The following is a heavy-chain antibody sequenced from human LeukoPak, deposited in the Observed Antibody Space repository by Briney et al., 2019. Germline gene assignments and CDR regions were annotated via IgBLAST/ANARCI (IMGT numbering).Heavy chain of an antibody. V-gene: IGHV4-59*12. CDR2: IYYSGST. CDR3: ARETLGLFEY. J-gene: IGHJ4*02. CDR1: GGSISTYY. Sequence: SETLSLTCTVSGGSISTYYWSWIRQPPGKGLEWIGYIYYSGSTNYNPSLKSRVTISVDTSKSQFSLKLSSVTAADTAVYYCARETLGLFEYWGQGTLVTVSS.